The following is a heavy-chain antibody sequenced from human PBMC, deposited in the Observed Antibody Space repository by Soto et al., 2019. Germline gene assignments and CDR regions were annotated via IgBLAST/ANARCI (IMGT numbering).Heavy chain of an antibody. CDR2: ISLYSDGT. Sequence: QVQLVQSGGEVKRPGASVKVSCKTSGYTFSNYGITWVRQAPVQPLEWLGWISLYSDGTNYAQKFQGRVSMTTDTSTTTAYMELRSLRSEETAVYYCAIVVPGAEAWFGPWGQGTLVTVSS. V-gene: IGHV1-18*01. J-gene: IGHJ5*02. CDR1: GYTFSNYG. D-gene: IGHD2-2*01. CDR3: AIVVPGAEAWFGP.